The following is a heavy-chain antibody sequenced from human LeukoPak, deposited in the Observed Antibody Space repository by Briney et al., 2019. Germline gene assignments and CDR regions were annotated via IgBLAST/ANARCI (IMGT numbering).Heavy chain of an antibody. CDR3: ARGFYGSGGYDPYYFDY. D-gene: IGHD3-10*01. CDR1: GFTFEVYG. V-gene: IGHV3-20*04. CDR2: ISWNGGTT. J-gene: IGHJ4*02. Sequence: GRSLRLSCAASGFTFEVYGMSWVRQAPGKGLEWVSGISWNGGTTSYADSVQGRFTISRDNANNSLYLQMNSLIAEDTALYYCARGFYGSGGYDPYYFDYWGQGTRVTVS.